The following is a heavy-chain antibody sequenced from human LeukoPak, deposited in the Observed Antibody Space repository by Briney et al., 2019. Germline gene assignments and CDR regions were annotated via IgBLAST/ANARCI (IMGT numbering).Heavy chain of an antibody. D-gene: IGHD4-11*01. CDR2: IYYTGST. Sequence: PSKTLSLTCTVSGVSISSSYWSWIRQPPGKGLEWIGYIYYTGSTTYNPSLQSRITMSVDTSKSQFSLKLNSVTAADTAVYYCARPQSYGNLLDDYWGQGILVTVSS. V-gene: IGHV4-59*01. CDR1: GVSISSSY. J-gene: IGHJ4*02. CDR3: ARPQSYGNLLDDY.